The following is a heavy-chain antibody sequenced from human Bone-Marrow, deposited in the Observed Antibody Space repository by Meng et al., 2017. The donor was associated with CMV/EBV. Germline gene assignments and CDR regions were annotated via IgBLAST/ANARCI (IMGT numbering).Heavy chain of an antibody. CDR2: IYYSGST. CDR1: GGSISSYY. D-gene: IGHD6-6*01. Sequence: GSLRLSCTVSGGSISSYYWSWIRQPPGKGLEWIGYIYYSGSTNYNPSLKSRVTISVDTSKNQFSLKLTSVTVADTAVYYCARIKISSSSYLFDYWGQGTLVTGSS. V-gene: IGHV4-59*01. J-gene: IGHJ4*02. CDR3: ARIKISSSSYLFDY.